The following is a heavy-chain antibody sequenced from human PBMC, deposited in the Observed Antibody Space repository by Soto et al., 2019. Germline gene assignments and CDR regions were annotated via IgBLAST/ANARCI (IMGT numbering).Heavy chain of an antibody. Sequence: GSLILTGTVSGFSFGSYEMHWVRQAPGKGLEWVTFTSYDGSINCYADSVKGRFTMSRDNSKNLLYLQMNSLRTEDTAVYYCVRRSTVSYYAVDVWGQGTKVTVSS. D-gene: IGHD4-17*01. CDR1: GFSFGSYE. CDR3: VRRSTVSYYAVDV. J-gene: IGHJ6*02. V-gene: IGHV3-30*04. CDR2: TSYDGSIN.